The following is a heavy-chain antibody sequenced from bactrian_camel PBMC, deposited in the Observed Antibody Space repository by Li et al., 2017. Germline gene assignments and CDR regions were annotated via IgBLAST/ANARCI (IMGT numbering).Heavy chain of an antibody. V-gene: IGHV3S1*01. CDR3: AARWEYGTPWCDPAYEYDH. J-gene: IGHJ4*01. CDR1: GFTFSSNW. CDR2: IDTSGGST. D-gene: IGHD6*01. Sequence: HVQLVESGGGLVQPGGSLRLSCAASGFTFSSNWMHWDRQAPGKGLEWISYIDTSGGSTYYADSVKGRFTISQDSAKNTVLLQMNNLKPEDTAKYYCAARWEYGTPWCDPAYEYDHWGQGTQVTVS.